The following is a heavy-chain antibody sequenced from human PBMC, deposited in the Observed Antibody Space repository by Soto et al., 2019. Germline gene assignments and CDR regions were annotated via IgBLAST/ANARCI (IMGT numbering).Heavy chain of an antibody. D-gene: IGHD1-7*01. J-gene: IGHJ3*02. CDR1: GYTFTSYG. Sequence: ASVKVSCKASGYTFTSYGIGWVRQAPGQGLEWMGWISAYNGNTNYAQKLQGRVTMTTDTSTSTAYMELRSLRSDDTAVYYCARDVGTTSAWGDAFDIWGQGTMVTVSS. CDR2: ISAYNGNT. V-gene: IGHV1-18*01. CDR3: ARDVGTTSAWGDAFDI.